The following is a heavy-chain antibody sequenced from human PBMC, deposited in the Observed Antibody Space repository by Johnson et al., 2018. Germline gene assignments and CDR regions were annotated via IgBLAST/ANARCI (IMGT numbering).Heavy chain of an antibody. D-gene: IGHD1-26*01. J-gene: IGHJ3*02. CDR2: IYPGDSDA. CDR1: GHSFTNYW. CDR3: ARPQYSGSFDAFDI. Sequence: EVQLVESGAEVKKPGESLKISCKDYGHSFTNYWIAWVRQLPEKGLEWMGIIYPGDSDATYNPSFQGQVTISAAKSLSTASLQWSSLEASASAMYYCARPQYSGSFDAFDIWGQVTMVTVAS. V-gene: IGHV5-51*01.